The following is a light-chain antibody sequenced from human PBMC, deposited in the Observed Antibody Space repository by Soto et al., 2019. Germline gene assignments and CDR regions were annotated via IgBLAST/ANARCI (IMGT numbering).Light chain of an antibody. V-gene: IGKV3-15*01. CDR2: GTS. J-gene: IGKJ1*01. Sequence: EIVLTQSPGTLSLSPGERATLSCRASQSFSNNYLAWYQQKPGQAPRLLIYGTSSRATGVSARFSGSGSGTEFTLTISSLQSEDFATYYCQQYNRWPLTFGQGTKVDI. CDR1: QSFSNN. CDR3: QQYNRWPLT.